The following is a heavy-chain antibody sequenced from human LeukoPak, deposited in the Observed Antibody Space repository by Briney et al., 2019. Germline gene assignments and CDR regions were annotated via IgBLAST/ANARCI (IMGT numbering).Heavy chain of an antibody. J-gene: IGHJ3*02. D-gene: IGHD3-3*01. V-gene: IGHV1-69*04. CDR2: IIPILGIA. CDR1: GGTFSSYA. CDR3: ARVEYYDFWSGYYPAFDI. Sequence: GASVKVSCKASGGTFSSYAISWVRQAPGQGLEWMGRIIPILGIANYAQKFQGRVTITADKSTSTAYMELSSLRSEDTAVYYCARVEYYDFWSGYYPAFDIWGQGTMVTVSS.